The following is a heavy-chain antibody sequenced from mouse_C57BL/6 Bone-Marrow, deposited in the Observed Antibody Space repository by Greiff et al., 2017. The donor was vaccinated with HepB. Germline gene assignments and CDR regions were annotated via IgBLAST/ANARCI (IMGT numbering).Heavy chain of an antibody. CDR1: GFTFSDAW. V-gene: IGHV6-6*01. Sequence: EVHLVESGGGLVQPGGSMKLSCAASGFTFSDAWMDWVRQSPEKGLEWVAEIRNKANNHATYYAESVKGRFTISRDDSKSSVYLQMNSLRAEDTGIYYCTSFYYYGSSYEDYWGQGTTLTVSS. J-gene: IGHJ2*01. D-gene: IGHD1-1*01. CDR3: TSFYYYGSSYEDY. CDR2: IRNKANNHAT.